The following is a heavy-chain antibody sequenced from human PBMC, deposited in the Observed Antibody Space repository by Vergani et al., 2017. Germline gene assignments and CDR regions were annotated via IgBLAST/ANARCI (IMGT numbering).Heavy chain of an antibody. D-gene: IGHD3-22*01. CDR1: GGTFSSYA. CDR2: IIPILGIA. J-gene: IGHJ4*02. Sequence: QVQLVQSGAEVKKPGSSVKVSCKASGGTFSSYAISWVRQAPGQGLEWMGRIIPILGIANYAQKFQGRVTITADKSTSTAYMELSSLRSEDTAVYYCARSYYYDSSGALDYGGQGTLVTVSS. V-gene: IGHV1-69*04. CDR3: ARSYYYDSSGALDY.